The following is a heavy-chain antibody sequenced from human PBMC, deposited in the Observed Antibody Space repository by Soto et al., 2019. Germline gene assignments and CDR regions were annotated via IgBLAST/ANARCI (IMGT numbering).Heavy chain of an antibody. CDR3: ARDIKGKRYCSSTSCSCPFDY. Sequence: ASVKVSCKVSGYTLTELSMHWVRQAPGKGLEWMGGFDPEDGNTNYAQKLQGRVTMTTDTSTSTAYMELRSLRSDDTAVYYCARDIKGKRYCSSTSCSCPFDYWGQGTLVTVSS. V-gene: IGHV1-24*01. J-gene: IGHJ4*02. CDR2: FDPEDGNT. CDR1: GYTLTELS. D-gene: IGHD2-2*01.